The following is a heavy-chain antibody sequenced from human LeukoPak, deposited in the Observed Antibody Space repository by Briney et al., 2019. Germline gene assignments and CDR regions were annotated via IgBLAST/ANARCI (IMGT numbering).Heavy chain of an antibody. CDR2: IYPSGST. Sequence: SETLSLTCTVSGGSISGYFWSWIRQPAGKGLEWIGHIYPSGSTNYNPSLKSRVTMSVDTAKNQFSLKLSSVTAADTAVYYCARDGGTSGYYYFDYWGQGTLVTVSS. V-gene: IGHV4-4*07. D-gene: IGHD3-22*01. J-gene: IGHJ4*02. CDR1: GGSISGYF. CDR3: ARDGGTSGYYYFDY.